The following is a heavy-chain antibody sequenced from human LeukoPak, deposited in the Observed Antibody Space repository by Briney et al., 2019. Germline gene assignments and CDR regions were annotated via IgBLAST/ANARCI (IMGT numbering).Heavy chain of an antibody. CDR1: GFTFSSYA. CDR2: INSDGSST. CDR3: ARVEPIRLLVDY. D-gene: IGHD3-3*01. Sequence: GGSLRLSCAASGFTFSSYAMSWVRQAPGKGLVWVSRINSDGSSTTYADSVKGRFTISRDNAKNTLYLQMNSLRAEDTAVYYCARVEPIRLLVDYWGQGTLVTVSS. J-gene: IGHJ4*02. V-gene: IGHV3-74*01.